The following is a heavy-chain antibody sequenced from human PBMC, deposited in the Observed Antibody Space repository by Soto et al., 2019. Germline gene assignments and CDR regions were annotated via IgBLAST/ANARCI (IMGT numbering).Heavy chain of an antibody. CDR3: AKDAYTPIRTTAHDSGGLDH. J-gene: IGHJ4*02. D-gene: IGHD4-4*01. CDR1: GFTFRFYD. V-gene: IGHV3-30*18. Sequence: LRLSCATSGFTFRFYDMHWVRQAPGKGLEWVAIISRDGNNKDYGDSVKGRFTISRDNSKNTLYLQMNSLRGEDTAVYYCAKDAYTPIRTTAHDSGGLDHWGRGTLVTVS. CDR2: ISRDGNNK.